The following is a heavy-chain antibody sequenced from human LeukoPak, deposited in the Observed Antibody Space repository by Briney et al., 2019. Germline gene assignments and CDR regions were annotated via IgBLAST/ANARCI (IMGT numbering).Heavy chain of an antibody. CDR2: ISYDGNDK. V-gene: IGHV3-30*18. D-gene: IGHD1-1*01. CDR3: VKDRSTYYAFDI. J-gene: IGHJ3*02. CDR1: GFTFSSSG. Sequence: PGGSLRLSCAASGFTFSSSGIHWVRQAPDKGLEWVALISYDGNDKFYADSVKGRFTISRDNSKNTMYLQMNSLRPEDTAVYYCVKDRSTYYAFDIWGQGTKVTVSS.